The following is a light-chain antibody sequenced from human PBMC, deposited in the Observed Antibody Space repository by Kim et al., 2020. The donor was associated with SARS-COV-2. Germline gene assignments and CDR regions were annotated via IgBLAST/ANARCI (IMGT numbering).Light chain of an antibody. V-gene: IGKV3-15*01. CDR2: GAS. J-gene: IGKJ2*01. CDR1: QSVSSN. CDR3: QQYNNWPPYT. Sequence: EIVMTQSPATLSVSPGERATLSCRASQSVSSNLAWYQQKPGQAPRFLIYGASNRATGIPARFSGSGSGTEFTLTISSLQSEDFAVYYWQQYNNWPPYTFGQGHKRE.